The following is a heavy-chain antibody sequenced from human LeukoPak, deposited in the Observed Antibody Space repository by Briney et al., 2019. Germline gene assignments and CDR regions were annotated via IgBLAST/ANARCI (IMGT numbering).Heavy chain of an antibody. J-gene: IGHJ4*02. CDR3: ARDDYNRL. D-gene: IGHD1-14*01. V-gene: IGHV3-23*01. Sequence: GGSLRLSCAASGFTFSTYAMSWVRQAPGKGLDWVSTIRDGGSDTHYADSVKGRFTISRDDSKYTLYLQMNSLRAEDTAVYYCARDDYNRLWGQGTLVTVSS. CDR1: GFTFSTYA. CDR2: IRDGGSDT.